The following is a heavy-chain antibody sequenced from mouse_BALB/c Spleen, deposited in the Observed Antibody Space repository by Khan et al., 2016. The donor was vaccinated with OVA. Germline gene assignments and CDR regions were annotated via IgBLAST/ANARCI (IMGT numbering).Heavy chain of an antibody. CDR2: ISSGSNTI. D-gene: IGHD2-3*01. V-gene: IGHV5-17*02. CDR1: GFTFSGFG. Sequence: EVELVESGGGLVQPGGSRKLSCAASGFTFSGFGMHWVRQAPEKGLEWVAYISSGSNTIYYADTVKGRFTISRDNPKKTLFRQMTSLRSEDTAMYFCARTGYYYFDYWGQGTTLTVSS. CDR3: ARTGYYYFDY. J-gene: IGHJ2*01.